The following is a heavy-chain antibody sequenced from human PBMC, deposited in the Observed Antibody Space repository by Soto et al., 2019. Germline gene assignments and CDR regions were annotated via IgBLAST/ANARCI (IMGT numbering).Heavy chain of an antibody. J-gene: IGHJ6*02. D-gene: IGHD5-12*01. Sequence: QVQLVQSGAEVKKPGASVKVSCKASGYTFTGYYMHWVRQAPGQGLEWMGWINPNSGGTNYAQKFQGRVTMTRDTSISTAYMELSRLRSDDTAVYYCARDLLRWLQPDQHYYYDGMDVCGQGTTVTVAS. CDR3: ARDLLRWLQPDQHYYYDGMDV. CDR1: GYTFTGYY. CDR2: INPNSGGT. V-gene: IGHV1-2*02.